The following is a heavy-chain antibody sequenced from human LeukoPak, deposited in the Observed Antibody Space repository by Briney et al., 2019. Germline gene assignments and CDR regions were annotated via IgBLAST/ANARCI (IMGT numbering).Heavy chain of an antibody. CDR2: IIPIFGTA. V-gene: IGHV1-69*13. CDR3: ARESPDYYGSGSYLLDY. CDR1: GGTFSSYA. Sequence: SVKVSCKASGGTFSSYAISWLRQAPGQGLEWMGGIIPIFGTANYAQKFQGRVTITADESTSTAYMELSSLRSEDTAVYYCARESPDYYGSGSYLLDYWGQGTLVTVSS. J-gene: IGHJ4*02. D-gene: IGHD3-10*01.